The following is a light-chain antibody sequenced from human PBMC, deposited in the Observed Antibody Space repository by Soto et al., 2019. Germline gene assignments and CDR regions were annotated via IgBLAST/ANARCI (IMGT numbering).Light chain of an antibody. CDR2: EAT. CDR3: CSFAGSNSGV. V-gene: IGLV2-23*01. Sequence: QSVLTQPASVSGSPGQSITISCTGTSSDVGTYDLVSWYQHHPGAAPKLMIYEATRRPSGISNRFSGSKSGNTASLTISGLQAEDEAAYYCCSFAGSNSGVFGGGTKLTVL. CDR1: SSDVGTYDL. J-gene: IGLJ3*02.